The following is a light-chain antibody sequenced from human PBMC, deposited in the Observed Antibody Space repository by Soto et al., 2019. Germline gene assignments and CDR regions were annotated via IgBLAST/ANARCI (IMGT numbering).Light chain of an antibody. J-gene: IGKJ5*01. CDR3: LQGTHWPIT. V-gene: IGKV2-30*02. CDR2: KVS. CDR1: QSLVHSDGIAY. Sequence: DVVMTQSPLSLPVTLGQPASISCRSNQSLVHSDGIAYFSWVQQRPGRSTRRLIDKVSNRDSGVPARFSGSGSGTDLALKISRVEAEDVGVYYCLQGTHWPITFGQGTRLEIK.